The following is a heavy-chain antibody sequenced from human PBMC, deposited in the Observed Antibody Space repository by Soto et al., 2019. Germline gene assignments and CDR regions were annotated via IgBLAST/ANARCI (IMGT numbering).Heavy chain of an antibody. CDR2: IYYSGST. Sequence: SETLSLTCTVSGGSISSGGYYWSWIRQHPGKGLEWIGYIYYSGSTNYNPSLKSRVTISVDTSKNQFSLKLSSVTAADTAVYYCARLRTAMADYWGQGTLVTVSS. D-gene: IGHD5-18*01. CDR1: GGSISSGGYY. J-gene: IGHJ4*02. V-gene: IGHV4-61*08. CDR3: ARLRTAMADY.